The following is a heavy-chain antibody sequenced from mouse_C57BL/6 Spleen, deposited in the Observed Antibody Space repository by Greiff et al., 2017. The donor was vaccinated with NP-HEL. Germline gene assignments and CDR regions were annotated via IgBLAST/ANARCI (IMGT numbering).Heavy chain of an antibody. Sequence: VKLVESGPGLVQPSQSLSITCTVSGFSLTSYGVHWVRQSPGKGLEWLGVIWRGGSTDYNAAFMSRLSITKDNSKSQVFFKMNSLQADDTAIYYCAKLYGTTSYWYFDVWGTGTTVTVSS. J-gene: IGHJ1*03. CDR1: GFSLTSYG. D-gene: IGHD2-1*01. V-gene: IGHV2-5*01. CDR2: IWRGGST. CDR3: AKLYGTTSYWYFDV.